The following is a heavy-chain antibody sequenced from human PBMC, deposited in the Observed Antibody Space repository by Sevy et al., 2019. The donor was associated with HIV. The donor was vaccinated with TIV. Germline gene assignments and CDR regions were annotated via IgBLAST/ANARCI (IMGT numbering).Heavy chain of an antibody. CDR2: IWYEGINR. J-gene: IGHJ4*01. CDR3: ARERRSSGIDY. Sequence: GGSLRLSCTASGFAFSTYGMHWVRQAPGKGLEWVAIIWYEGINRDYAEPVKGRFTISRDNSKNTLYLQMNSLRVDDTAVYYSARERRSSGIDYWGQGTLVSVSS. V-gene: IGHV3-33*01. CDR1: GFAFSTYG. D-gene: IGHD3-10*01.